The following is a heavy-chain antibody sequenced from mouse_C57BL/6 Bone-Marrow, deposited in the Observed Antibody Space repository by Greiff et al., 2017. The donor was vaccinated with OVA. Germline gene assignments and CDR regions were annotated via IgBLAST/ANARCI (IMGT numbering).Heavy chain of an antibody. J-gene: IGHJ3*01. Sequence: DVQLQASWGGLVKPGGSLKLSCAASGFTFSSYAMSWVRQTPDKRLEWVATISDGGSYTYYPDNVKGRFTLSRDNAKNNLFLLMSHLKSEDTAMYYCASTYSNSFAYWGQGTLVTVSA. D-gene: IGHD2-5*01. CDR3: ASTYSNSFAY. V-gene: IGHV5-4*01. CDR2: ISDGGSYT. CDR1: GFTFSSYA.